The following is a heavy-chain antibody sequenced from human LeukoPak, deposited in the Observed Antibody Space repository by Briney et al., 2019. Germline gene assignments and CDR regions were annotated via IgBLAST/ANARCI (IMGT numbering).Heavy chain of an antibody. CDR2: IWYDGSIK. Sequence: GGSLRPSCAASGFTFYTHGMHWVRQAPGKGLEWGAVIWYDGSIKYYSDSVKGRFTISRDNSKNTMYLQMNSLRAEDTAVYYCVRISCTGSRCKPYSYYDMDVWGQGTTVTVSS. CDR1: GFTFYTHG. V-gene: IGHV3-33*01. D-gene: IGHD2-15*01. CDR3: VRISCTGSRCKPYSYYDMDV. J-gene: IGHJ6*02.